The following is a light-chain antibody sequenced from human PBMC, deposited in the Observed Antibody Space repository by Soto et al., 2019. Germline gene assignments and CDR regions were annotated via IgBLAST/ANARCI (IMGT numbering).Light chain of an antibody. CDR3: QVWDSSSDPYV. CDR2: YDS. CDR1: NIGSKS. V-gene: IGLV3-21*04. J-gene: IGLJ1*01. Sequence: SYELTQPPSVSVAPGKTARITCEGNNIGSKSVHWYQQKPGQAPVLVIYYDSDRPSGIPERFSGSNSGNTATLTISRVEAGDEADYYCQVWDSSSDPYVFGTGTKLTVL.